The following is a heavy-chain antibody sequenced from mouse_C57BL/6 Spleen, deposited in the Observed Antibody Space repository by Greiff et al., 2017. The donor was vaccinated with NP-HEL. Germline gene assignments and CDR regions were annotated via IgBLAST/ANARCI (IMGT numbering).Heavy chain of an antibody. CDR1: GYTFTSYW. CDR2: IYPGSGST. CDR3: AISLLYYGSSSCYFDV. Sequence: QVQLQQPGAELVKPGASVKMSCKASGYTFTSYWITWVKQRPGQGLEWIGDIYPGSGSTNYNEKFKSKATLTVDTSSSTAYMQLSSLTSEDSAVYYCAISLLYYGSSSCYFDVWGTGTTVTVSS. J-gene: IGHJ1*03. D-gene: IGHD1-1*01. V-gene: IGHV1-55*01.